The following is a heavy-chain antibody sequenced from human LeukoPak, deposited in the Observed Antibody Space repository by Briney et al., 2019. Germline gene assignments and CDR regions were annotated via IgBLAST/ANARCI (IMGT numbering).Heavy chain of an antibody. CDR1: GVNFASDC. D-gene: IGHD3-22*01. CDR3: ARAEFGTMIVPPRL. Sequence: PGGSVRLSCAASGVNFASDCMHWVRQTPGKGLMWVSRINSGGSGTSYADSVEGRFTISRDNAKNTLYLQMNSLRAEDTAVYYCARAEFGTMIVPPRLWGQGTLVTVSS. V-gene: IGHV3-74*01. CDR2: INSGGSGT. J-gene: IGHJ4*02.